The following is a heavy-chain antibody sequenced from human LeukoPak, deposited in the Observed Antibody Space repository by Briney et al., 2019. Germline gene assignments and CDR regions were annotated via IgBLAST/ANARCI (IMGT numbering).Heavy chain of an antibody. CDR2: INPNSGGT. V-gene: IGHV1-2*02. J-gene: IGHJ4*02. Sequence: INPNSGGTNYAQKFQGRVTMTRDTSISTAYMELSRLRSDDTAVYYCARARYSSGWASDYWGQGTLVAVSS. CDR3: ARARYSSGWASDY. D-gene: IGHD6-19*01.